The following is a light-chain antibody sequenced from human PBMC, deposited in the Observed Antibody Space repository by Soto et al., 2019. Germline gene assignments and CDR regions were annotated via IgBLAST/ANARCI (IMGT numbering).Light chain of an antibody. V-gene: IGLV2-11*01. J-gene: IGLJ3*02. Sequence: QSVLTQPRSVSGSPGQSVAISCTGTSSDVGGYRYVSWYQHLPGKAPTLIIYNVDQRPSGVPDRFSGSKSGNSASLTISGLQTDDDSDYYCCSYAGSYTLVVCGGGTKLTVL. CDR1: SSDVGGYRY. CDR2: NVD. CDR3: CSYAGSYTLVV.